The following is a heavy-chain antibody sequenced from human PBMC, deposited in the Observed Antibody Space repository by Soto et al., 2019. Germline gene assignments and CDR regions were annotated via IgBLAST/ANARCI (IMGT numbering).Heavy chain of an antibody. Sequence: PGGSLTLSCAASGFTFRAYGMSGVRQAPGKGLEWVSVISGSTGKTYHADSVKGRFTISRDNSKNTLSLQMNSLRGEDTAVYFCAKNRGSVSPYYYNMELWGQGTMVTVSS. CDR2: ISGSTGKT. V-gene: IGHV3-23*01. CDR3: AKNRGSVSPYYYNMEL. J-gene: IGHJ6*02. CDR1: GFTFRAYG. D-gene: IGHD3-10*01.